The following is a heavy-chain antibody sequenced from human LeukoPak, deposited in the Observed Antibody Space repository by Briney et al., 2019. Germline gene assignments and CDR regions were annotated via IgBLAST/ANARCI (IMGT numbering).Heavy chain of an antibody. Sequence: PGGSLRLSCAASGFNFNGYAMSWVRQAPGKGLEWVSAITGGADTTYYADSVKGRFTISRDNSRNTLFLQMNRLRAEDTALYYCAKAVYSHGLLDSWGQGTLLTVSS. J-gene: IGHJ4*02. D-gene: IGHD1-26*01. CDR2: ITGGADTT. V-gene: IGHV3-23*01. CDR1: GFNFNGYA. CDR3: AKAVYSHGLLDS.